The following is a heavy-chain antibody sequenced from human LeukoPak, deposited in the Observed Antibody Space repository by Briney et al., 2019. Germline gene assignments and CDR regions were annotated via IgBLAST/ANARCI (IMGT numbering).Heavy chain of an antibody. Sequence: GGSLRLSCAASGFTFSSYAMHWVRQAPGKGLEWVAVISYDGSNKYYADSVKGRFTISRDNSKNTLYLQMNSLRAEDTAVYYCARDGGVAAKDYWGQGTLVTVSS. V-gene: IGHV3-30-3*01. CDR1: GFTFSSYA. CDR3: ARDGGVAAKDY. CDR2: ISYDGSNK. J-gene: IGHJ4*02. D-gene: IGHD6-19*01.